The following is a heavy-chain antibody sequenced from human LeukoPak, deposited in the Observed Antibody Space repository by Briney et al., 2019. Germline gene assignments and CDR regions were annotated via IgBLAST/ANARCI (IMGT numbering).Heavy chain of an antibody. CDR2: IWYDGSNK. Sequence: GGSLRLSCAASGFTFNSHGMTWVRQAPAKGLEWVALIWYDGSNKYYADSVRGRFTISRDNPKNTLYLQMNSLRAEDTAVYYCARLSGSYFDYWGQGTLVTVSS. V-gene: IGHV3-33*01. J-gene: IGHJ4*02. D-gene: IGHD1-26*01. CDR3: ARLSGSYFDY. CDR1: GFTFNSHG.